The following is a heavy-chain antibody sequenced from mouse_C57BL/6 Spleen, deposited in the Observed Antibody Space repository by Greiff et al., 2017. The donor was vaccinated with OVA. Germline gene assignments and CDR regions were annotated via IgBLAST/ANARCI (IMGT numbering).Heavy chain of an antibody. Sequence: EVKLMESGGGLVKPGGSLKLSCAASGFTFSSYAMSWVRQTPEKRLEWVATISDGGSYTYYPDNVKGRFTISRDNAKNNLYLQMSHLKSEDTAMYYSARGGENNWDGWYFDVWGTGTTVTVSS. CDR1: GFTFSSYA. J-gene: IGHJ1*03. V-gene: IGHV5-4*03. D-gene: IGHD4-1*01. CDR2: ISDGGSYT. CDR3: ARGGENNWDGWYFDV.